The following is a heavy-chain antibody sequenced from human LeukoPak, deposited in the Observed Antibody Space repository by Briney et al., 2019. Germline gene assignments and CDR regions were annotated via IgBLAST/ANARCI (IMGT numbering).Heavy chain of an antibody. CDR2: IYYSGST. CDR1: GGSFSGYY. J-gene: IGHJ6*03. V-gene: IGHV4-59*01. D-gene: IGHD3-10*01. CDR3: ARGAITMVRGKFGDSYYMDV. Sequence: PSETLSLTCAVYGGSFSGYYWSWIRQPPGKGLEWIGCIYYSGSTNYNPSLKSRVTISVDTSKNQFSLKLSSVTAADTAVYYCARGAITMVRGKFGDSYYMDVWGKGTTVTISS.